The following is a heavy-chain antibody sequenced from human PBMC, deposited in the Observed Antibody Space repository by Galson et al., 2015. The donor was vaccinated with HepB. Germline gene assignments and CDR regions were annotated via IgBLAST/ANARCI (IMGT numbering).Heavy chain of an antibody. CDR3: AKLSVGRDFWSGSVFDY. CDR1: GFTFNKYN. CDR2: ISYDGSNK. D-gene: IGHD3-3*01. Sequence: SLRLSCAASGFTFNKYNMNWVRQAPGKGLEWVAVISYDGSNKYYADSVKGRFTISRDNSKNTLYLQMNSLRAEDTAVYYCAKLSVGRDFWSGSVFDYWGQGTLVTVSS. V-gene: IGHV3-30*18. J-gene: IGHJ4*02.